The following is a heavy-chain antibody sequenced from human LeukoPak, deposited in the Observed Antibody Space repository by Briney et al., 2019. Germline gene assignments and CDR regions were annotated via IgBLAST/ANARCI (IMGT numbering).Heavy chain of an antibody. J-gene: IGHJ6*03. CDR1: GFPFSSYE. V-gene: IGHV3-48*03. Sequence: PGGSLRLSCAASGFPFSSYEMNWVRQAPGKGLEWVSYISSIGSTIYYADSVKGRFIISRDNAKNSLYLQMNSLRAEDTAVYYCARESPYSSGWEGYYYYYMDVWGKGTTVTVSS. CDR3: ARESPYSSGWEGYYYYYMDV. CDR2: ISSIGSTI. D-gene: IGHD3-22*01.